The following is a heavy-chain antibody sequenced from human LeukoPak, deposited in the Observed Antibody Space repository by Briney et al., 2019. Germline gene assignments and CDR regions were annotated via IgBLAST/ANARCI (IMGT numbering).Heavy chain of an antibody. V-gene: IGHV3-23*01. CDR1: GFIFSSYG. CDR3: AKDLMWADYYGSGSYLDY. Sequence: GGSLRLSCAASGFIFSSYGMHWVRQAPGKGLEWVSAFSGSGGSTYYADSVKGRFTISRDNSKNTLYLQMNSLRAEDTALYYCAKDLMWADYYGSGSYLDYWGQGTLVTVSS. CDR2: FSGSGGST. J-gene: IGHJ4*02. D-gene: IGHD3-10*01.